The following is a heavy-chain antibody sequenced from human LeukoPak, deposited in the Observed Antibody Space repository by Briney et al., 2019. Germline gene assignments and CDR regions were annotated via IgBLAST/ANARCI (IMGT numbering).Heavy chain of an antibody. CDR1: GYTFTSYG. CDR3: ARDSVGGYNMYYFDY. D-gene: IGHD5-24*01. J-gene: IGHJ4*02. V-gene: IGHV1-2*02. CDR2: INPNSGGT. Sequence: ASVKVSCKASGYTFTSYGISWVRQAPGQGLEWMGWINPNSGGTNYAQKFQGGVTMTRDTSISTAYMELSRLRADDTAVYYCARDSVGGYNMYYFDYWGQGTLVTVSS.